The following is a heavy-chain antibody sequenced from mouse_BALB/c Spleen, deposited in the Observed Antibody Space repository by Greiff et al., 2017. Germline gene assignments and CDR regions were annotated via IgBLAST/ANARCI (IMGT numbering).Heavy chain of an antibody. Sequence: VKLLESGPGLVAPSQSLSITCTVSGFSLTSYGVHWVRQPPGKGLEWLGVIWAGGSTNYNSALMSRLSISKDNSKSQVFLKMNRLQTDDTAMYYCARDQGITAWFAYWGQGTLVTVSA. CDR2: IWAGGST. V-gene: IGHV2-9*02. CDR3: ARDQGITAWFAY. CDR1: GFSLTSYG. D-gene: IGHD2-4*01. J-gene: IGHJ3*01.